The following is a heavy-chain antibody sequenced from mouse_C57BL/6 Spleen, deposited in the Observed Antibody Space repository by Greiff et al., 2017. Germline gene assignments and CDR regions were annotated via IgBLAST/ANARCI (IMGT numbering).Heavy chain of an antibody. CDR2: IDPSDSYT. CDR3: ARGGGYGSRNYFDY. Sequence: QVQLQQPGAELVMPGASVKLSCKASGYTFTSYWMHWVKQRPGQGLEWIGEIDPSDSYTNYNQKFKGKSTLTVDKSSSTAYMQLSSLTSEDSAVYYCARGGGYGSRNYFDYWGRGSTLAVSS. D-gene: IGHD1-1*01. J-gene: IGHJ2*01. CDR1: GYTFTSYW. V-gene: IGHV1-69*01.